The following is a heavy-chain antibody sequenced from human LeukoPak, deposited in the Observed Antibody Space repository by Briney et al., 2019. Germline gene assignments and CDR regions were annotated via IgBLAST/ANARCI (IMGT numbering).Heavy chain of an antibody. CDR1: GFTFSSYA. CDR3: AKARGNYCSSTSCYDYYYYGMDV. Sequence: GGSLRLSCAASGFTFSSYAMSWVRQAPGKGLEWVSAISGSGGSTYYADSVKGRFTISRDNSKNTLYLQMNSLRAEDTAVYYCAKARGNYCSSTSCYDYYYYGMDVWGKGTTVTVSS. V-gene: IGHV3-23*01. J-gene: IGHJ6*04. D-gene: IGHD2-2*01. CDR2: ISGSGGST.